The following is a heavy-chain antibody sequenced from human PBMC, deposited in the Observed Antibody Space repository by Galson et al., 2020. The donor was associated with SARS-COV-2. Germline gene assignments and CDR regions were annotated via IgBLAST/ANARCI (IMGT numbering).Heavy chain of an antibody. CDR2: ISYDGSDK. J-gene: IGHJ1*01. CDR1: GLNFSGYA. V-gene: IGHV3-30*04. CDR3: ARAGILWLGELPC. D-gene: IGHD3-10*01. Sequence: GGSLRLSCAASGLNFSGYAMPWVRHAPGKGLEWVSLISYDGSDKYYAKSVKGRYTISRDNSKNTLYLEMNSLRVEDTAMYYCARAGILWLGELPCWCQGALVTVS.